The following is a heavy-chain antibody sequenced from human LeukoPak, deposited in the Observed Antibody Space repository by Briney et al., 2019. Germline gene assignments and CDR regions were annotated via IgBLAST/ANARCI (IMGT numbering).Heavy chain of an antibody. D-gene: IGHD2-15*01. CDR1: GYTFTSYG. Sequence: ASVKVSCKASGYTFTSYGISWVRQAPGQGLEWMGLISAYNGNTNYAQKLQGRVTMPTDTSTSTAYMELRSLRSDDTAVYYCARENVVVVAATGAFDIWGQGTMVTVSS. J-gene: IGHJ3*02. V-gene: IGHV1-18*01. CDR2: ISAYNGNT. CDR3: ARENVVVVAATGAFDI.